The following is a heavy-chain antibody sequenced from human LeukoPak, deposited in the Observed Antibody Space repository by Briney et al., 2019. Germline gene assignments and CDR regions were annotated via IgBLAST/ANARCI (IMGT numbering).Heavy chain of an antibody. Sequence: ASVKVSCKASGYTFTGYYMHWVRQAPGQGLEWMGWINPNSGGTNYAQKFQGRVTMTRDTSISTAYMELSRLRSDDTAMYYCARDQDGIPAADPYYYYYMDVWGKGTTVTVSS. CDR2: INPNSGGT. CDR3: ARDQDGIPAADPYYYYYMDV. J-gene: IGHJ6*03. D-gene: IGHD6-13*01. CDR1: GYTFTGYY. V-gene: IGHV1-2*02.